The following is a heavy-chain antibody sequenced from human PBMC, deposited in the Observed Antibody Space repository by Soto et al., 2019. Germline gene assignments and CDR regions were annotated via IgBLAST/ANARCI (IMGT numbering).Heavy chain of an antibody. J-gene: IGHJ4*02. V-gene: IGHV1-46*01. CDR1: GYTFTGYY. Sequence: RASVKVSCKASGYTFTGYYMHWVRQAPGQGLEWMGISNPSGGSTSYAQKFQGRVTMTTDTSTSTVYMELSSLRSEDTAVYYCARLGVGANFFFDYWGQGTLVTVSS. CDR2: SNPSGGST. CDR3: ARLGVGANFFFDY. D-gene: IGHD1-26*01.